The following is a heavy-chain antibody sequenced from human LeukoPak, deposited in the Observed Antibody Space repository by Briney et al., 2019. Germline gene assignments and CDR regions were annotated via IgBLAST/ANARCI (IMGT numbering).Heavy chain of an antibody. Sequence: GESLKISCQGSGYSFTSYWIGWVRQMPGKGLEWMGIIYPGDSDTRYSPSFQGQVTISADKSISTAYLQWSSLKASDTAIYYCVRFGLTSSLDYWGQGTLVTVSS. CDR3: VRFGLTSSLDY. D-gene: IGHD6-13*01. V-gene: IGHV5-51*01. CDR2: IYPGDSDT. J-gene: IGHJ4*02. CDR1: GYSFTSYW.